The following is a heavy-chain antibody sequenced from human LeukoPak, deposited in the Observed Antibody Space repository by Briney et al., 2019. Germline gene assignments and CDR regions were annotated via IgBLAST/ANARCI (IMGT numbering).Heavy chain of an antibody. CDR3: ARLRGVRGLDYYYFDY. CDR2: INHSGST. Sequence: SETLSLTCAGYGGSFSGYYWSWIRQPPGKGLEWIGEINHSGSTNYNPSLKSRVTISVDTSKNQFSLKLSSVTAADTAVYYCARLRGVRGLDYYYFDYWGQGTLVTVSS. D-gene: IGHD3-10*01. CDR1: GGSFSGYY. V-gene: IGHV4-34*01. J-gene: IGHJ4*02.